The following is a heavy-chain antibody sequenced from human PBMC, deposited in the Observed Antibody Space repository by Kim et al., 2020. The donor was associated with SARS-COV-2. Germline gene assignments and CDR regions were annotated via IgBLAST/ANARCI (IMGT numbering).Heavy chain of an antibody. J-gene: IGHJ4*02. D-gene: IGHD1-1*01. CDR1: GFTFSDAW. Sequence: GGSLRLSCAASGFTFSDAWMGWVRQAPGKGLEWVGRIKSISDGGTIDFAAHVNGRFTISRDDSKNTLYLQMNSLKIEDTAVYFCTTDRWSWGQGTLVTVSS. V-gene: IGHV3-15*01. CDR3: TTDRWS. CDR2: IKSISDGGTI.